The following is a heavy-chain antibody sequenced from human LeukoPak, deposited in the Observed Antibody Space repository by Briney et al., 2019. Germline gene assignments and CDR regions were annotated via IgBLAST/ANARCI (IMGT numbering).Heavy chain of an antibody. V-gene: IGHV3-23*01. J-gene: IGHJ4*02. CDR3: AKDHPSCGGRDCLLFDN. Sequence: GGSLRLSCAPSGFTFSTFAMSWGRQAPGKGLEWVSTITRSGAAKYYADSVKGRFTISRDNSKNTLYLQMDSLSAEDTALYYCAKDHPSCGGRDCLLFDNWGQGTLVTVSS. CDR2: ITRSGAAK. D-gene: IGHD2-21*01. CDR1: GFTFSTFA.